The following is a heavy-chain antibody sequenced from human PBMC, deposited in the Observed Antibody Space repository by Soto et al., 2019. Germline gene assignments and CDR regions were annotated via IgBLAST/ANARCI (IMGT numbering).Heavy chain of an antibody. CDR1: GFTFSSYW. J-gene: IGHJ1*01. V-gene: IGHV3-7*01. CDR3: ARGLTYYDFWSGYSEYFQH. CDR2: IKQDGSEK. Sequence: GGSLRLSCAASGFTFSSYWMSWVRQAPGKGLEWVANIKQDGSEKYYVDSVKGRFTISRDNAKNSLYLQMNSLRAEDTAVYYCARGLTYYDFWSGYSEYFQHWGQGTLVTVSS. D-gene: IGHD3-3*01.